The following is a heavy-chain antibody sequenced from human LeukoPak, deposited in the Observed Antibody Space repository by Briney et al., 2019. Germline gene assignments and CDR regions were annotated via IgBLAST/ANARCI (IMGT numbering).Heavy chain of an antibody. CDR2: ISYDGSDK. V-gene: IGHV3-30*01. CDR1: GFTFSTYE. Sequence: GGSLRLSCAASGFTFSTYEMHWVRQAPGKGLEWVAVISYDGSDKYYADSVKGRFTISRDNFKNTLYLQMNSLRVEDTAVYYCARDRDCSSTSCFNAFDIWGQGTVVTVSS. D-gene: IGHD2-2*01. J-gene: IGHJ3*02. CDR3: ARDRDCSSTSCFNAFDI.